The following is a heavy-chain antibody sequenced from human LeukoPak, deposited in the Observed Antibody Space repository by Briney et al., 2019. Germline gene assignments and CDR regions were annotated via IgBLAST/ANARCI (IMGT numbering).Heavy chain of an antibody. Sequence: PSETLSLTCTVSGGSISSYYWSWIRQPPGKGLEWIGNIYYSGQVEYNQSLKSRVTISLDTSKNQFSLKVTSVTAADTAFYYCARENQWLADYWGQGTLVTVSS. J-gene: IGHJ4*02. CDR3: ARENQWLADY. V-gene: IGHV4-59*12. CDR1: GGSISSYY. CDR2: IYYSGQV. D-gene: IGHD6-19*01.